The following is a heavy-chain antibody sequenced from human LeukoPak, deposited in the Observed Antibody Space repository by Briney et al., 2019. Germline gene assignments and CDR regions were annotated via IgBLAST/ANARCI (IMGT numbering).Heavy chain of an antibody. D-gene: IGHD2-2*01. CDR2: IYHSGST. CDR1: GGSISSSNW. V-gene: IGHV4-4*02. Sequence: SGTLSLTCAVSGGSISSSNWWSWVRQPPGKGLEWIGEIYHSGSTNYNPSLKSRVTISVDKSENQFSLKLSSVTAADTAVYYCARHSCSSSTTCSAYFQHWGQGTLVTVSS. CDR3: ARHSCSSSTTCSAYFQH. J-gene: IGHJ1*01.